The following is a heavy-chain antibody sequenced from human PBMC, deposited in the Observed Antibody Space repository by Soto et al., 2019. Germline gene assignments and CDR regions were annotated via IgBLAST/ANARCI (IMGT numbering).Heavy chain of an antibody. CDR2: ISGSGGST. J-gene: IGHJ4*02. Sequence: EVQLLESGGGLVQPGGSLRLSCAASGFTFSSYAMSWVRQAPGKGLEWVSAISGSGGSTYYADSVKGRFTISRDNSKTTLYLQMNSLRAEDTAVYYCAKVAVNSGYDWAYCDYWGQGTLVTVSS. CDR1: GFTFSSYA. CDR3: AKVAVNSGYDWAYCDY. D-gene: IGHD5-12*01. V-gene: IGHV3-23*01.